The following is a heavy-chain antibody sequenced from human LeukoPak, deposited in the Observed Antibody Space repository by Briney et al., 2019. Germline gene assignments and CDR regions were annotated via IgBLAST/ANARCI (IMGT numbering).Heavy chain of an antibody. CDR3: ARLKTRIAAAGTFDP. CDR1: GVSISSSNW. D-gene: IGHD6-13*01. V-gene: IGHV4-4*02. Sequence: SETLSLTCAVSGVSISSSNWWSWVRQPPGKGLEWIGEIYHSGSTNYNPSLKSRVTISVDKSKNQFSLKLSSVTAADTAVYYCARLKTRIAAAGTFDPWGQGTLVTVSS. CDR2: IYHSGST. J-gene: IGHJ5*02.